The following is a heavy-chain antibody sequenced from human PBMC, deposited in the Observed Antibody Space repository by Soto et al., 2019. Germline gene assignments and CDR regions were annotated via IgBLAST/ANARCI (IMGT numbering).Heavy chain of an antibody. D-gene: IGHD2-8*01. Sequence: GASVKVSCKASGYTFTSYDINWVRQATGQGLERMGWMNPNSGNTGYAQKFQGRVTMTRNTSISTAYMELSSLRSEDTAVYYCARGSHPFYCTNGVCYNHNWFDPWGQGTLVTVSS. CDR3: ARGSHPFYCTNGVCYNHNWFDP. CDR1: GYTFTSYD. J-gene: IGHJ5*02. CDR2: MNPNSGNT. V-gene: IGHV1-8*01.